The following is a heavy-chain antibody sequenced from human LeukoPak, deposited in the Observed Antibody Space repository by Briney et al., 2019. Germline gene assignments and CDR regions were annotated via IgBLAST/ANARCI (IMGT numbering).Heavy chain of an antibody. V-gene: IGHV3-74*01. J-gene: IGHJ4*02. CDR1: GFTLSTYW. CDR3: ARCGYSYGEWTDY. CDR2: INSDGSSTSAT. D-gene: IGHD5-18*01. Sequence: PGGSLRLSCAASGFTLSTYWMHWVRQVPGKGLVWVSRINSDGSSTSATSYADSVKGRFSISRDNAKNSLYLQMNSLRAEDTAVYYCARCGYSYGEWTDYWGQGTLVTVSS.